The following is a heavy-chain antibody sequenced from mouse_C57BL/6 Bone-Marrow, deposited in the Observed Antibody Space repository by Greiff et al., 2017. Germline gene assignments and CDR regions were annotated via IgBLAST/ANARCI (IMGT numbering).Heavy chain of an antibody. CDR1: GYAFSSSW. Sequence: QVQLKQSGPELVKPGASVKISCKASGYAFSSSWMNWVKQRPGKGLEWIGRIYPGDGDTNYNGKFKGKATLTADKSSSTAYMQLSSLTSEDSAVYFCARDDYDRRSYAMDYWGQGTSVTVSS. J-gene: IGHJ4*01. V-gene: IGHV1-82*01. CDR3: ARDDYDRRSYAMDY. CDR2: IYPGDGDT. D-gene: IGHD2-4*01.